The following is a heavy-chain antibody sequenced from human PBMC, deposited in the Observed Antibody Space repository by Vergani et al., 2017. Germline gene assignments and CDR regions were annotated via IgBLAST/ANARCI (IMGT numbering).Heavy chain of an antibody. V-gene: IGHV4-31*03. D-gene: IGHD2-15*01. CDR2: IYYSGST. CDR1: GGSISSGGYY. J-gene: IGHJ6*03. CDR3: ARERSEDIVVXVAATHPYYYYMDV. Sequence: QVQLQESGPGLVKPSQTLSLTCTVSGGSISSGGYYWSWIRQPPGKGLEWIGYIYYSGSTYYNPSLKSRVTISVDTSKNQFSLKLSSVTAADTAVYYCARERSEDIVVXVAATHPYYYYMDVWGKGITVTVSS.